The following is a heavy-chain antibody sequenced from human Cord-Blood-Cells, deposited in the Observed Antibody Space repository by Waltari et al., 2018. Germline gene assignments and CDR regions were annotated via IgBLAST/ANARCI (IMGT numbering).Heavy chain of an antibody. J-gene: IGHJ4*02. Sequence: EVQLVESGGGWVQPGGSLRLSCAASGFPFSSYEMNWVRQAPGRGLEWVAISGSSGSTIYYADSVKGRFTISRDNAKNSLYLQMNSLRAEETAVYYCARGGIAADYWGQGTLVTVSS. V-gene: IGHV3-48*03. CDR2: SGSSGSTI. CDR1: GFPFSSYE. CDR3: ARGGIAADY. D-gene: IGHD6-13*01.